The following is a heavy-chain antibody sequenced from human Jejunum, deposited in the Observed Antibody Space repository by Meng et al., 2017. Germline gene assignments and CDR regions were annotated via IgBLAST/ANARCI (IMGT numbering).Heavy chain of an antibody. Sequence: QIQLELSGPGLVMPSQTLSLPRSISGDSVSANSAGWNWIRQSPSRGLEWLGRTYYRSKWYIDYAVSVKSRITINPDTSKNQFSLHLNSVTPEDTAVYYCAGGGLVRSTRGYFDYWGQGTLVTVSS. CDR2: TYYRSKWYI. J-gene: IGHJ4*02. CDR1: GDSVSANSAG. D-gene: IGHD1-26*01. CDR3: AGGGLVRSTRGYFDY. V-gene: IGHV6-1*01.